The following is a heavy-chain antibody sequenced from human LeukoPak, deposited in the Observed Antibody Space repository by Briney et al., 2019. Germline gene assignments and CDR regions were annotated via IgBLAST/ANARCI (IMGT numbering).Heavy chain of an antibody. CDR3: ARAPTRSSDTVTGYLFDS. Sequence: SETLSLTCSISDVSIKNSSFSWGWIRQPPGKGLEWIGNIYFTGSSYYNPSLMRRVTISVDTSKNQCSLKLGSVTAADTAVYYCARAPTRSSDTVTGYLFDSWGQGTLVTVPS. V-gene: IGHV4-39*07. CDR2: IYFTGSS. J-gene: IGHJ4*02. CDR1: DVSIKNSSFS. D-gene: IGHD3-9*01.